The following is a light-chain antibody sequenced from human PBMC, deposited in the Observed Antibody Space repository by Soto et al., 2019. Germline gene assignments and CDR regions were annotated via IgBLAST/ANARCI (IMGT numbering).Light chain of an antibody. CDR1: QNINSY. J-gene: IGKJ1*01. Sequence: DIQMTQSPSSLSASVGDRVTITCRASQNINSYLNWYQQKPGKAPKLLIYGAASLQSGDPSRFSGSGSGTDFTFIINSLQPEDSATYYCQQSDSIPRTFGQGTKVEIK. V-gene: IGKV1-39*01. CDR3: QQSDSIPRT. CDR2: GAA.